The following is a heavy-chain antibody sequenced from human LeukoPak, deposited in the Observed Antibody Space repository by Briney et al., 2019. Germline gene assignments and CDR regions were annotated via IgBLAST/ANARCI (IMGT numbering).Heavy chain of an antibody. CDR3: ARVGSSGGRSWNY. V-gene: IGHV1-69*01. D-gene: IGHD6-19*01. Sequence: SVKVSCKASGGTFSSYAISWVRQAPGQGLEWMGGIIPIFGTANYAQKFQGRVTITADESASTAYMELSSLRSEDTAVYYCARVGSSGGRSWNYWGQGTLVTVSS. CDR2: IIPIFGTA. CDR1: GGTFSSYA. J-gene: IGHJ4*02.